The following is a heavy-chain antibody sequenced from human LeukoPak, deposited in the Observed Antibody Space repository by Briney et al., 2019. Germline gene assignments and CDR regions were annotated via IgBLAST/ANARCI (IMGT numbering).Heavy chain of an antibody. Sequence: ASVKVSCKASGYTFTDYYMHWVRQAPGQGLEWMGRINPNSGGTNYAQKFQGRVTMTRDTSISTAYMELSRLRSDDTAVYYCARSPTPITMVRGVHFDYWGQGTLVTVSS. CDR2: INPNSGGT. CDR3: ARSPTPITMVRGVHFDY. D-gene: IGHD3-10*01. J-gene: IGHJ4*02. V-gene: IGHV1-2*06. CDR1: GYTFTDYY.